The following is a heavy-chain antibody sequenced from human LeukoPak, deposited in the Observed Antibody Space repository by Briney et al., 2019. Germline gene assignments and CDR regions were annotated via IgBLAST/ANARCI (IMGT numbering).Heavy chain of an antibody. Sequence: SETLSLTCTVSGGFISSYYWSWIRQPPGKGLEWIGYIYYSGSTNYNPSLKSRVTISVDTSKNQFSLKLSSVTAADTAVYYCARSLGYDFWSGWFYWGQGTLVTVSS. J-gene: IGHJ4*02. D-gene: IGHD3-3*01. V-gene: IGHV4-59*01. CDR2: IYYSGST. CDR3: ARSLGYDFWSGWFY. CDR1: GGFISSYY.